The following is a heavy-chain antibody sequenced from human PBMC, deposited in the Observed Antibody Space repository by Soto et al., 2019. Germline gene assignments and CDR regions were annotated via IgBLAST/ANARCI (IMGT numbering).Heavy chain of an antibody. Sequence: SETLALTCTDSGGSISSGDSYWSWIRQHPGKGLEWIGYIYYSGSTYYNPSLKSRVTISVDTSKNQFSLELSSVTAADTAVYYCARAPYHDSIRAFDIWGQGTMVTVSS. CDR2: IYYSGST. CDR1: GGSISSGDSY. V-gene: IGHV4-31*03. D-gene: IGHD3-3*01. CDR3: ARAPYHDSIRAFDI. J-gene: IGHJ3*02.